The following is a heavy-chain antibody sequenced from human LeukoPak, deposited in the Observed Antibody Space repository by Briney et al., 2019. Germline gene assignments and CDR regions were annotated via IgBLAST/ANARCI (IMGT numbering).Heavy chain of an antibody. CDR3: ARANQDYYDSSGYPEPFDY. J-gene: IGHJ4*02. CDR1: GGSFSGYY. CDR2: IYHSGST. D-gene: IGHD3-22*01. V-gene: IGHV4-34*01. Sequence: SETLSLTCAVYGGSFSGYYWSWIRQPPGKGLEWIGYIYHSGSTYYNPSLKSRVTISVDRSKNQFSLKLSSVTAADTAVYYCARANQDYYDSSGYPEPFDYWGQGTLVTVSS.